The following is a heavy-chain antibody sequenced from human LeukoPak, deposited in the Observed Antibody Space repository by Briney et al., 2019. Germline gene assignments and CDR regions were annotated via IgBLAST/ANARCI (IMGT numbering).Heavy chain of an antibody. D-gene: IGHD1-26*01. V-gene: IGHV3-33*06. CDR1: GFTFSSYG. J-gene: IGHJ4*02. Sequence: GGSLGLSCAASGFTFSSYGMHWVRQAPGKGLEWVAVIWYDGSNKYYADSVKGRFTISRDNSKNTLYLQMNSLRAEDTAVYYCAKDLGSGSYLDYWGQGTLVTVSS. CDR2: IWYDGSNK. CDR3: AKDLGSGSYLDY.